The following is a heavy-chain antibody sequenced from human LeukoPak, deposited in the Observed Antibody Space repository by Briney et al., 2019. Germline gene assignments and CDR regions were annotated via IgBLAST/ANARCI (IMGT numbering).Heavy chain of an antibody. CDR2: INAYNGHT. CDR1: GYTFTKYG. V-gene: IGHV1-18*01. Sequence: GASVKVSCKASGYTFTKYGITWVRQAPGQGPEWVGWINAYNGHTESAQKFQGRVTMTTDISTNTAYMELRSLRSDDTAVYYCARTGIDYGDYGLLDYWGQGSLVTVSS. D-gene: IGHD4-17*01. J-gene: IGHJ4*02. CDR3: ARTGIDYGDYGLLDY.